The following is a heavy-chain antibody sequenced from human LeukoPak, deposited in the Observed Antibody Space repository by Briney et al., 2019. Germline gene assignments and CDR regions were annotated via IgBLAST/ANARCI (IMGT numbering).Heavy chain of an antibody. CDR2: ISGSGDST. D-gene: IGHD3-16*01. J-gene: IGHJ6*03. V-gene: IGHV3-23*01. CDR1: GFTFSSYA. CDR3: AKVGGYYYYYMDV. Sequence: PGGSLRPSCAASGFTFSSYAMSWVRQAPGKGLEWVSAISGSGDSTYYADSVKSRFTISRDNSKNTLYLQMNSLRAEDTAAYYCAKVGGYYYYYMDVWGKGTTVTVSS.